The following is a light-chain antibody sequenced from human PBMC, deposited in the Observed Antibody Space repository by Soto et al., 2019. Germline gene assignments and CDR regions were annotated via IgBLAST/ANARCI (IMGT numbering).Light chain of an antibody. Sequence: EIALTQSPGTLSLSPRETATLLGRTSQSVRNNYVAWDQQRPGQAPRLLIYGASTRATGIPARCSGSGSGTYFTLTISSLQSEDFAVYYCQHYSNWPSWTFGQGTKVEIK. CDR3: QHYSNWPSWT. V-gene: IGKV3-15*01. CDR1: QSVRNN. CDR2: GAS. J-gene: IGKJ1*01.